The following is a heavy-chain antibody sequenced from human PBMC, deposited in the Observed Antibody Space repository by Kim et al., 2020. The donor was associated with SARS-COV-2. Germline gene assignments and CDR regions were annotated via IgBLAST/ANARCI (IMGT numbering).Heavy chain of an antibody. J-gene: IGHJ1*01. CDR2: ISTSSSTI. D-gene: IGHD2-2*01. V-gene: IGHV3-48*02. CDR3: ARGVPDAMGYFQY. Sequence: GGSLRLSCAASGFTLSTYRMNWVRQAPGKGLEWVSYISTSSSTIYYADSVKGRFTIFRDNAKNSLYLEMNSLRDEDTAVYYCARGVPDAMGYFQYWGQGTLVSVSS. CDR1: GFTLSTYR.